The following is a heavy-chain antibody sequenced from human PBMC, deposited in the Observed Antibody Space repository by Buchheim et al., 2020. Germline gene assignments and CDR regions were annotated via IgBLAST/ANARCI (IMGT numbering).Heavy chain of an antibody. D-gene: IGHD3-10*01. V-gene: IGHV3-30*03. CDR1: GFTFSRHG. J-gene: IGHJ4*02. Sequence: QVQLVESGGGVVQPGNSLRLSCAASGFTFSRHGMHWVRQAPGKGLEWVAFISYDGNSKQYADSVKGRFTVSRDNSKNTLSLKANSLRPNDTAIYYCARDFYYTGSGCYYIPAHWGQGTL. CDR3: ARDFYYTGSGCYYIPAH. CDR2: ISYDGNSK.